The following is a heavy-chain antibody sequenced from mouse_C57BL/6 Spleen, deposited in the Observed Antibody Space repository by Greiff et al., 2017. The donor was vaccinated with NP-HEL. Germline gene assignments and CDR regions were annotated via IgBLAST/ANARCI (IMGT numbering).Heavy chain of an antibody. CDR3: AKIYYYGSSYVFDY. J-gene: IGHJ2*01. CDR2: IHPNSGST. V-gene: IGHV1-64*01. D-gene: IGHD1-1*01. CDR1: GYTFTSYW. Sequence: VQLQQPGAELVKPGASVKLSCKASGYTFTSYWMHWVKQRPGQGLEWIGMIHPNSGSTNYNEKFKSKATLTVDKSSSTAYMQLSSLTSEDSAVYYCAKIYYYGSSYVFDYWGQGTTLTVSS.